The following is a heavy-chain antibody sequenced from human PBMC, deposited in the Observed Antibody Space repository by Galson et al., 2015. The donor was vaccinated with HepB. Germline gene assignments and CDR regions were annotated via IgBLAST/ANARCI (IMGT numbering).Heavy chain of an antibody. CDR2: TYYRSKWYN. D-gene: IGHD3-10*01. J-gene: IGHJ3*02. Sequence: CAISGDSVSSNSAAWNWIRQSPSRGLEWLGRTYYRSKWYNDYAVSVKSLITVNPDTSKNQFSLHLNSVTPEDTAVYYCARGSRGAFDIWGQGTMVTVSS. CDR3: ARGSRGAFDI. CDR1: GDSVSSNSAA. V-gene: IGHV6-1*01.